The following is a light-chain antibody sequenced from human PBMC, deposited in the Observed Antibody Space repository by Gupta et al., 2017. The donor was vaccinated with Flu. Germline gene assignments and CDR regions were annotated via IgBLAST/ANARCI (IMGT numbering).Light chain of an antibody. CDR2: EAS. J-gene: IGLJ3*02. CDR1: SSDVGHYNL. CDR3: CSYAGRSSWV. V-gene: IGLV2-23*01. Sequence: ITIACTGTSSDVGHYNLVSWYQLHPGKAPKLILDEASERPSGVSHRFSGSKSGNTASLTISGLQAEDEFDYYCCSYAGRSSWVFGGGTKLTVL.